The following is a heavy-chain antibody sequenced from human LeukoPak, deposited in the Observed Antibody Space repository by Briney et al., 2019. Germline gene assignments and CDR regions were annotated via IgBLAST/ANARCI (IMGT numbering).Heavy chain of an antibody. Sequence: GGSLRLSCAASGFTFSSHWMHWVRQAPGKGLVWVSCISSDGSSTNYADSVKGRFSISRDNAKNTLYLHMNSLRAEDTALYYCARPMISVMSLGADFWGQGSLVTVSS. CDR2: ISSDGSST. CDR1: GFTFSSHW. CDR3: ARPMISVMSLGADF. D-gene: IGHD3/OR15-3a*01. V-gene: IGHV3-74*01. J-gene: IGHJ4*02.